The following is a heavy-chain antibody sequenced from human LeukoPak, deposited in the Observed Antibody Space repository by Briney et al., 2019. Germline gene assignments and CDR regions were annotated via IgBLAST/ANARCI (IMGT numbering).Heavy chain of an antibody. CDR1: GGTFSSYA. CDR3: ARDLHPRLAGFFDY. CDR2: IYSGGNT. D-gene: IGHD3-3*02. J-gene: IGHJ4*02. V-gene: IGHV3-53*01. Sequence: SCKASGGTFSSYAISWVRQAPGKGLEWVSVIYSGGNTYYADSVEGRFTISRDNSKNTLYLQMKTLKAEDTAVYYCARDLHPRLAGFFDYWGQGTLVTVSS.